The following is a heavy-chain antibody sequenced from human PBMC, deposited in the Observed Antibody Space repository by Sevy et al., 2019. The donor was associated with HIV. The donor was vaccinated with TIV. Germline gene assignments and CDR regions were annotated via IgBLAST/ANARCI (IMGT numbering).Heavy chain of an antibody. CDR1: GDSVSSKSSS. D-gene: IGHD6-19*01. CDR2: TYFRSKWYN. V-gene: IGHV6-1*01. J-gene: IGHJ3*01. CDR3: VRDLAGTRKAYDV. Sequence: SQTLSLTCAISGDSVSSKSSSWNWIRQSPSRGLEWLGRTYFRSKWYNDYAVSVEGRITINPDTSKNEFSRQLKSVTPGDTAVYYCVRDLAGTRKAYDVWGQGTRVTVSS.